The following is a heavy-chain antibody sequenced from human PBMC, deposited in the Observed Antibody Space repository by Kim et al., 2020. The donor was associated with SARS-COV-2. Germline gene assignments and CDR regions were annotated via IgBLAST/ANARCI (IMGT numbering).Heavy chain of an antibody. J-gene: IGHJ3*02. CDR3: ARPSGSSRPGAFDI. V-gene: IGHV4-39*01. Sequence: NPSLKSRVTISVDTSKNQFSLKLSSVTAADTAVYYCARPSGSSRPGAFDIWGQGTMVTVSS. D-gene: IGHD1-26*01.